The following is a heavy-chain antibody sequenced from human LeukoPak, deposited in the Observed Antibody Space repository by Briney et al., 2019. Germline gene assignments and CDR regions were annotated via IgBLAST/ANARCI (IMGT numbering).Heavy chain of an antibody. CDR2: INPSGGT. D-gene: IGHD4-17*01. Sequence: ASVKVSCKASGYSFTSYYMHWVRQVPGQGPEWMGLINPSGGTKYAQKFQDRVTMTRDTSTSTIYMELSNLRSEDRAVYYCAREGRSDYGASRSFDIWGQGTMVTVSS. CDR1: GYSFTSYY. J-gene: IGHJ3*02. CDR3: AREGRSDYGASRSFDI. V-gene: IGHV1-46*01.